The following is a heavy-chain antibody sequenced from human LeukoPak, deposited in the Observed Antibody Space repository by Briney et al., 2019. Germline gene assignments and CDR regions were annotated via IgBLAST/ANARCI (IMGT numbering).Heavy chain of an antibody. Sequence: PGGSLRLSCAASGFTFSTYTMNWVRQAPGKGLEWVSSISGSSDYIFYADSVKGRFTISRDNAKNSLYLQMNSLRAEDTAVYYCARDHLWSFDYWGRGTLVTVSS. CDR1: GFTFSTYT. D-gene: IGHD3-10*01. V-gene: IGHV3-21*01. CDR3: ARDHLWSFDY. J-gene: IGHJ4*02. CDR2: ISGSSDYI.